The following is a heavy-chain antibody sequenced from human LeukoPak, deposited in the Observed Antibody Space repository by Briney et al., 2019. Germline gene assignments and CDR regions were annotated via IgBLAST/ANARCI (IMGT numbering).Heavy chain of an antibody. Sequence: GGSLRLSCAASGFTVSSNYMSWVRQAPGKGLKWVSVIYSGGSTYYADPVKGRFTISRDNSKNTLYLQMNSLRAEDTAVYYCASRATVTTDRFWFDPWGQGTLVTVSS. D-gene: IGHD4-11*01. CDR1: GFTVSSNY. V-gene: IGHV3-53*01. J-gene: IGHJ5*02. CDR3: ASRATVTTDRFWFDP. CDR2: IYSGGST.